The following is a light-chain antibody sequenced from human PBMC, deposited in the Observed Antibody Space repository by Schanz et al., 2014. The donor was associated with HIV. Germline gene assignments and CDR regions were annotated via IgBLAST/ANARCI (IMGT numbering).Light chain of an antibody. Sequence: DIQMTQSPSSLSASVGDRVTITCRASQSITTYLNWYQQKAGKAPKLLIYAAPSLQSGVPSRFSGSGSGTEFTLTISSLQPEDFATYFCQQTNTFLSLSFGRGTKVEIK. V-gene: IGKV1-39*01. CDR1: QSITTY. CDR3: QQTNTFLSLS. CDR2: AAP. J-gene: IGKJ4*01.